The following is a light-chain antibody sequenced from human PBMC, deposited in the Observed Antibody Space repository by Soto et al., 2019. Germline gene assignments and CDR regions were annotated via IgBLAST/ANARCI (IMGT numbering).Light chain of an antibody. CDR1: SSNIGAGYD. J-gene: IGLJ1*01. CDR3: QSYDSSLSGYV. CDR2: GNS. Sequence: QSVLTQPPSVSGAPGQRVTISCSGSSSNIGAGYDVHWYQQVPGTAPKLLIYGNSNRPSGVPDRFSGSKSGTSASLAITGLQAEDEADYYYQSYDSSLSGYVFGTGTKLTVL. V-gene: IGLV1-40*01.